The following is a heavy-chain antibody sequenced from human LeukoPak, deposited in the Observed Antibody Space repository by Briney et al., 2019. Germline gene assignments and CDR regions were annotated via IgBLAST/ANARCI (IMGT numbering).Heavy chain of an antibody. D-gene: IGHD5-18*01. CDR3: ARDRSGYTFDD. CDR1: GFAFSSYS. CDR2: ISTTSNYI. J-gene: IGHJ4*02. V-gene: IGHV3-21*01. Sequence: PGGSLRLSCAASGFAFSSYSMNWVRQAPGKGLEWVSSISTTSNYIYYADSVKGRSTISRDNAKNSLYLQMNSLRAEDTAVYYCARDRSGYTFDDWGQGTLVTVSS.